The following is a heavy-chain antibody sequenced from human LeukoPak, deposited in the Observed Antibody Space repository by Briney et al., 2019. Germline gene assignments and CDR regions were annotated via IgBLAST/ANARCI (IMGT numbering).Heavy chain of an antibody. J-gene: IGHJ4*02. CDR3: FAGYYDSSGSYFDY. D-gene: IGHD3-22*01. CDR2: ISRDGSNK. Sequence: GGSLRLSCAASGFTFSSYGMHWVRQAPGKGLEWVAAISRDGSNKYYADSVKGRFTISRDNSKNTLYLQMNSLRAEDTAMYYRFAGYYDSSGSYFDYWGQGTLVTVSS. V-gene: IGHV3-30*19. CDR1: GFTFSSYG.